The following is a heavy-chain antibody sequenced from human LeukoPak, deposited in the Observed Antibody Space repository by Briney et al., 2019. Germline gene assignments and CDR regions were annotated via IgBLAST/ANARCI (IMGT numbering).Heavy chain of an antibody. D-gene: IGHD3-22*01. V-gene: IGHV3-20*04. CDR2: VNWNGDST. CDR3: AKLEYYFDSTGYFDY. Sequence: AGGSLRLSCAASGFVFDDYGMSWVRQVPGKGLGWVSTVNWNGDSTGYADSVKGRFTISRDNAKNSLYLQMNSLRAEDTALYYCAKLEYYFDSTGYFDYWGQGTLVTVSS. J-gene: IGHJ4*02. CDR1: GFVFDDYG.